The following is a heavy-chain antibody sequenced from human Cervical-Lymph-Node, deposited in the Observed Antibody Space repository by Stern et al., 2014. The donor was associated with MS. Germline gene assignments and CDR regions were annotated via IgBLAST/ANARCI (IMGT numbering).Heavy chain of an antibody. CDR3: ARTTGDGYKGPYFDY. Sequence: QVQLGQSGAEVKKPGSSGKLSCKASGGTFSSYAISWVRQAPGKGLEWMGGIIPIFGTANYAKKFQGRVTITADESTSTAYMELSSLRSEDTAVYYCARTTGDGYKGPYFDYWGQGTLVTVSS. D-gene: IGHD5-24*01. CDR1: GGTFSSYA. J-gene: IGHJ4*02. CDR2: IIPIFGTA. V-gene: IGHV1-69*01.